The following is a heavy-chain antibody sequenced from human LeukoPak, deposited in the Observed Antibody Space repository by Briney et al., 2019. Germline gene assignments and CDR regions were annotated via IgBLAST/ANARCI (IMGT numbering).Heavy chain of an antibody. CDR2: ISHSGST. J-gene: IGHJ4*02. CDR1: GGSMRNYY. D-gene: IGHD3-9*01. CDR3: ARSVALRYYDWSY. V-gene: IGHV4-59*01. Sequence: SETLSLTCNVSGGSMRNYYWSWIRQPPGKGLEWIGYISHSGSTKYNPSLKSRVTISVDTSKNQFSLKVRSVTAADTAVYYCARSVALRYYDWSYWGQGTLVAVSS.